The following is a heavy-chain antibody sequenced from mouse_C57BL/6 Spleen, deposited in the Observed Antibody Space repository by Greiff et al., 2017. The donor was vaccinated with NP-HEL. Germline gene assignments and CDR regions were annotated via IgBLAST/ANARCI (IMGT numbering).Heavy chain of an antibody. V-gene: IGHV1-69*01. CDR2: IDPSDSYT. CDR1: GYTFTSYW. Sequence: QVQLQQPGAELVMPGASVKLSCKASGYTFTSYWMHWVKQRPGQGLEWIGEIDPSDSYTNYNQKFKGKSTLTVDKSSSTAYMPLSSLPSGYSAVYYGARWPPYYSNYRSLDYWGQGTTLTVSS. D-gene: IGHD2-5*01. J-gene: IGHJ2*01. CDR3: ARWPPYYSNYRSLDY.